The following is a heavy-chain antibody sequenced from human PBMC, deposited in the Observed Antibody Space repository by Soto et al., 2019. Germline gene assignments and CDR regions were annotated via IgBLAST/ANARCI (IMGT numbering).Heavy chain of an antibody. CDR3: ARGQPPPYYYDSSGYYSLNY. CDR2: IWYDGSNK. J-gene: IGHJ4*02. CDR1: GFTFSSYG. V-gene: IGHV3-33*01. D-gene: IGHD3-22*01. Sequence: QVQLVESGGGVVQPGRSLRLSCAASGFTFSSYGMHWVRQAPGKGLEWVAVIWYDGSNKYYADSVKGRFTISRDNSKKTLYLQMNSLSAEDTAVYYCARGQPPPYYYDSSGYYSLNYWGQGTLVTVSS.